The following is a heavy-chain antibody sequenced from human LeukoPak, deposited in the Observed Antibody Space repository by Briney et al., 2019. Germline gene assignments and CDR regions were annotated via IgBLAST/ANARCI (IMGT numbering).Heavy chain of an antibody. V-gene: IGHV4-39*07. Sequence: PSETLSLTCNVSGDSISRSRHFWAWIRQSPGRGLEWIGYIYNSGSTYYNPSLKSRVTISVDTSKNQFSLSLSSVTAADTAVYYCARSLPKYYSYYYMDVWGTGTTVTVSS. J-gene: IGHJ6*03. CDR1: GDSISRSRHF. CDR3: ARSLPKYYSYYYMDV. CDR2: IYNSGST.